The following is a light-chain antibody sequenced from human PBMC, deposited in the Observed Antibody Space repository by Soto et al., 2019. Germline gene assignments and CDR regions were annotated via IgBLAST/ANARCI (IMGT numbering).Light chain of an antibody. CDR2: STS. CDR3: QQLNTYLIT. CDR1: QGISGY. J-gene: IGKJ5*01. V-gene: IGKV1-9*01. Sequence: DIQLTQSPSFLSACVGDRVTITCRASQGISGYLAWYQQKPGKVPKLLIYSTSRLQSGVPSRFSGSASGTEFTLSISGLQPEDFATYYCQQLNTYLITFGQGTRLEI.